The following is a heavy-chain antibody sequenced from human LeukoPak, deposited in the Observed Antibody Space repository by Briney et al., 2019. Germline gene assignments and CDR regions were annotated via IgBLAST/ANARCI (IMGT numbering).Heavy chain of an antibody. CDR2: ISGSGGST. J-gene: IGHJ5*02. Sequence: QPGGSLRLSCAASGFTFSSYAMSWVRQAPGKGLEWVSAISGSGGSTYYADSVKGRFTISRDNSKNTLYLQMNSLRAEDTAVYYCAKWRPEYYDSSGYYSWFDPWGQGTLVTVSS. CDR1: GFTFSSYA. D-gene: IGHD3-22*01. V-gene: IGHV3-23*01. CDR3: AKWRPEYYDSSGYYSWFDP.